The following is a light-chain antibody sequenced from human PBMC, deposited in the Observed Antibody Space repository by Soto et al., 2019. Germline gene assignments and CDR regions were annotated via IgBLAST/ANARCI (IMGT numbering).Light chain of an antibody. CDR2: TNN. CDR1: SSNIGSNT. Sequence: QFVLTQSPSASGTPGQRVTISCSGGSSNIGSNTVNWYQHLPGTAPKLLIYTNNQRPSGVPDRFSGSKSGTSASLAISGLRSEDEADYYCASWDDSLNGRVFGGGTKVTVL. V-gene: IGLV1-44*01. CDR3: ASWDDSLNGRV. J-gene: IGLJ3*02.